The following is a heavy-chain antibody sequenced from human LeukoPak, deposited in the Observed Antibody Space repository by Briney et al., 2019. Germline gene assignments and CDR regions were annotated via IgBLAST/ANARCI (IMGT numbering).Heavy chain of an antibody. CDR2: IIPILGIA. D-gene: IGHD3-9*01. Sequence: ASGKLSRKASGGTFSSYAISWVRQAPGQGLEWMGRIIPILGIANYAQKFQGRVTITADKSTSTAYMELSSLRSEDTAVYYCARDGLEYDILTGYYNAIFDYWGQGTLVTVSS. CDR3: ARDGLEYDILTGYYNAIFDY. CDR1: GGTFSSYA. V-gene: IGHV1-69*04. J-gene: IGHJ4*02.